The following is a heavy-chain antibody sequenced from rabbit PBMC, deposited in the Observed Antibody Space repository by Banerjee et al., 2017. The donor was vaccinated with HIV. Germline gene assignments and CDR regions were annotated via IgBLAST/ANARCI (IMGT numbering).Heavy chain of an antibody. D-gene: IGHD6-1*01. V-gene: IGHV1S40*01. CDR3: ARDGAGYAGYGYARL. Sequence: QSLEESGGDLVQPGASLTLTCTASGFSFSSGYYMCWVRQAPGKGPEWIGCINTASGATYYASWAKGRFTITRSTSLNTVDLKMTSLTAADTATYFCARDGAGYAGYGYARLWGPGTLVTVS. CDR2: INTASGAT. CDR1: GFSFSSGYY. J-gene: IGHJ4*01.